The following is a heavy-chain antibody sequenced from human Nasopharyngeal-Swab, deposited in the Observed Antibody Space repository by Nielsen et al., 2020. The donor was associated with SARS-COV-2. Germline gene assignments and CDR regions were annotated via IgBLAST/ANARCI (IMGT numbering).Heavy chain of an antibody. V-gene: IGHV3-21*01. CDR2: ISSSSSYI. D-gene: IGHD2-2*01. CDR3: ASVLVVPAAIINWPCGMDV. J-gene: IGHJ6*02. Sequence: WIRQPPGKGLEWVSSISSSSSYIYYADSVKGRFTISRDNAKNSLYLQMNSLRAEDTAVYYCASVLVVPAAIINWPCGMDVWGQGTTVTVSS.